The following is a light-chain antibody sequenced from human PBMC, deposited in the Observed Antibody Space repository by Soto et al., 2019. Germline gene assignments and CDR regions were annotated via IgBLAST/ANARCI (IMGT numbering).Light chain of an antibody. CDR2: DVS. Sequence: QSVLTQPASVSGSPGQSITISCTGTSSDVGGYEYVSWYQQHPGKAPKRIIYDVSDRPSGVSNRFSGSKSGNTASLAISGLQAEDEADYYCSSYTTSSPLGVFGTGTKFTV. J-gene: IGLJ1*01. CDR1: SSDVGGYEY. CDR3: SSYTTSSPLGV. V-gene: IGLV2-14*03.